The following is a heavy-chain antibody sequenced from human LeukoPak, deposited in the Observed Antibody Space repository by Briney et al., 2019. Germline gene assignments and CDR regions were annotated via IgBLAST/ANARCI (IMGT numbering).Heavy chain of an antibody. V-gene: IGHV3-64*01. D-gene: IGHD1-26*01. CDR3: ARVGSWDAFDI. CDR2: ITSNGDRT. J-gene: IGHJ3*02. CDR1: GFTFSNSA. Sequence: GGSLRFSCAASGFTFSNSAMHWVRQAPGKGPEYVSAITSNGDRTYYANSVKGRFTISRDNSKNTLYLQMGSLRAEDMAVYYCARVGSWDAFDIWGQETMVTVSS.